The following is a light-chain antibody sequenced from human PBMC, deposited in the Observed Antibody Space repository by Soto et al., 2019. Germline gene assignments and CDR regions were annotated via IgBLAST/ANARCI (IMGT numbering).Light chain of an antibody. V-gene: IGKV3-15*01. CDR2: GAS. CDR1: QSVSSN. Sequence: EIVMTQSPATLSLSPGERATLSCRASQSVSSNLAWYQQKPGQAPRLLIYGASTRATGIPARFSGSGSGTEFTLTISSLQSEDFAVYYCQQYNNWPWGTFGQGTKVEIK. J-gene: IGKJ1*01. CDR3: QQYNNWPWGT.